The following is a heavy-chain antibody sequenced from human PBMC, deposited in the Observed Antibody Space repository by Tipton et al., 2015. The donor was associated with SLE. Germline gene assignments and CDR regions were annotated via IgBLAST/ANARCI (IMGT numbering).Heavy chain of an antibody. J-gene: IGHJ6*04. CDR3: ARDLEVSGMGV. CDR1: GASINSGTYY. CDR2: IYTSGAT. D-gene: IGHD3-10*01. V-gene: IGHV4-61*02. Sequence: TLSLTCTVYGASINSGTYYWNWIRHPAGKGLEWIGRIYTSGATNYSPSFESRVTISFDTSKNQFSLKLSSVTAADTAVYYCARDLEVSGMGVWGKGTTVTVSS.